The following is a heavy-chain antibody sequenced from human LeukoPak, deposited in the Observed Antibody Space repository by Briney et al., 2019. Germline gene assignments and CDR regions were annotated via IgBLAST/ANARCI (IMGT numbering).Heavy chain of an antibody. Sequence: PGGSLRLSCAASGFTFSSYSMNWVRQAPGKGLEWVSSISSSSSYTYYADSVKGRFTISRDNAKNSPYLQMNSLRAEDTAVYYCARGWVSLTSSDAFDIWGQGTMVTVSS. CDR2: ISSSSSYT. V-gene: IGHV3-21*01. J-gene: IGHJ3*02. CDR1: GFTFSSYS. CDR3: ARGWVSLTSSDAFDI. D-gene: IGHD2-2*01.